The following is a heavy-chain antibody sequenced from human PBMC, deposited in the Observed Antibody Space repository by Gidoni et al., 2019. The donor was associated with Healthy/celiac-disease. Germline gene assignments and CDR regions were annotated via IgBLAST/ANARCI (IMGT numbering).Heavy chain of an antibody. J-gene: IGHJ6*03. CDR1: GYSISSGYY. D-gene: IGHD3-16*01. CDR3: GGYYYYMDV. V-gene: IGHV4-38-2*01. Sequence: QVQLQESGPGLVKPSETLSLTCAVSGYSISSGYYWGWIRQPPGKGLEWIGSIYHSGGTYYNPSLKSRVTISVDTSKNQFSLKLSSVTAADTAVYYCGGYYYYMDVWGKGTTVTVSS. CDR2: IYHSGGT.